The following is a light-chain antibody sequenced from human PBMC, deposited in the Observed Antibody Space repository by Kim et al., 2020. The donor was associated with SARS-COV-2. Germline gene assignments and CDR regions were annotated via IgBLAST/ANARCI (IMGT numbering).Light chain of an antibody. CDR3: NSRDSNDNVV. CDR1: SLRSYY. V-gene: IGLV3-19*01. Sequence: AFGQTVRITCQGDSLRSYYATWYQQKPGQAPILVIYGKNNRPSGSPDRFSGSSSGNTASLTITGTQAGDEADYYCNSRDSNDNVVFGGGTQLTVL. CDR2: GKN. J-gene: IGLJ2*01.